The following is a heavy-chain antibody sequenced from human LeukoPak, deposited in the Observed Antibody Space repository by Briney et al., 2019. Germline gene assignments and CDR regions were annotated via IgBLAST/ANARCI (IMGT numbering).Heavy chain of an antibody. CDR3: ARTAMVPNFDY. CDR2: ISYDGSNK. V-gene: IGHV3-30-3*01. CDR1: GFTFSSHA. J-gene: IGHJ4*02. D-gene: IGHD5-18*01. Sequence: PGGSLRLSCAASGFTFSSHAMHWVRQAPGKGLEWVAVISYDGSNKYYADSVKGRFTISRDNSKNTLYLQMNSLRAEDTAVYYCARTAMVPNFDYWGQGTLVTVSS.